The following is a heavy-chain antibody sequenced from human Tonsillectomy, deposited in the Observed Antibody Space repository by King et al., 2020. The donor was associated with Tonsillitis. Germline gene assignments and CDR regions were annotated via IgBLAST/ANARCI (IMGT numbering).Heavy chain of an antibody. V-gene: IGHV3-74*01. J-gene: IGHJ3*02. Sequence: VQLVESGGGLVQPGGSLRLSCAASGFTFSSYWMHWVRQAPGKGRVWVSRINSDGSSTSYADSGKGRVTISRDNAKNTLYLQMNSLRAEDTAVYYCARGYDFWSGYYSLDAFDIWGQGTMVTVSS. CDR2: INSDGSST. CDR3: ARGYDFWSGYYSLDAFDI. CDR1: GFTFSSYW. D-gene: IGHD3-3*01.